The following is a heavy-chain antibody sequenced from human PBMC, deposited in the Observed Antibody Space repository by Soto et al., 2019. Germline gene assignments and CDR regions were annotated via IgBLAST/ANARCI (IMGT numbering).Heavy chain of an antibody. Sequence: PGGSLRLSCAASGFTFSSYAMSWVRQAPGKGLEWVSAISSSGRRTYYADSVKGRFTISRDDSKNTLYLQMNSLRAEDTAVYYCAKEGHCSGGSCYGNWLDPWGLGTRVTVSS. J-gene: IGHJ5*02. CDR1: GFTFSSYA. CDR2: ISSSGRRT. D-gene: IGHD2-15*01. CDR3: AKEGHCSGGSCYGNWLDP. V-gene: IGHV3-23*01.